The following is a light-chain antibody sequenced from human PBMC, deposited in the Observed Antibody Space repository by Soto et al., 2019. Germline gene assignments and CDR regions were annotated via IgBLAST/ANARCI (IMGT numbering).Light chain of an antibody. Sequence: QSVRTQPASVSGSPGQSITISCTGTSSDVGGYNYVSWYQQHPGKAPKLMIYDVSNRPSGVSNRFSGSKSGNTASLTISGLQAEDEADYYCSSYTSSSTLCVFGTGTKVTVL. CDR2: DVS. J-gene: IGLJ1*01. V-gene: IGLV2-14*01. CDR3: SSYTSSSTLCV. CDR1: SSDVGGYNY.